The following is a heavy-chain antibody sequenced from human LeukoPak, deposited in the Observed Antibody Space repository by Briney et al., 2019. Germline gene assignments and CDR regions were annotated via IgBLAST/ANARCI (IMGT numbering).Heavy chain of an antibody. V-gene: IGHV3-30*18. CDR3: AKGQGSGIYKYYFDY. CDR2: ISYDGSDK. J-gene: IGHJ4*02. CDR1: GFTFSSYW. D-gene: IGHD3-10*01. Sequence: GGSLRLSCAASGFTFSSYWMSWVRQAPGKGLEWVAVISYDGSDKFYADSVKGRFTISRDNSKNTLHLQMNSLRAEDTAVYYCAKGQGSGIYKYYFDYWGQGTLVTVSS.